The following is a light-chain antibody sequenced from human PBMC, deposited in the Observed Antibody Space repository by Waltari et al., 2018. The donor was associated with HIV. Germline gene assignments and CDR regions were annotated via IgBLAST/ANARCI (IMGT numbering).Light chain of an antibody. CDR1: QSISSW. V-gene: IGKV1-5*03. CDR3: QQYNSWT. J-gene: IGKJ1*01. Sequence: DIQMTQSPSTLSPSVGDRVTITSRASQSISSWLAWYQQKPGKAPKLLIYKASSLESGVPSRFSGSGSGTEFTLTISSLQPDDFATYYCQQYNSWTFGQGTKVEIK. CDR2: KAS.